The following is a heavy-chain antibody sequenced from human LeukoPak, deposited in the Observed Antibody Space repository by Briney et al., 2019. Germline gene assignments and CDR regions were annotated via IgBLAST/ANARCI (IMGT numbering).Heavy chain of an antibody. CDR3: ARQGTSIVGATIDY. Sequence: PSETLSLTCTVSGGSIRGSTYSWGWIRQPPGKGLEWIGNIYYSGITYYNPSLKSRVTIYVDTSKIQFSLKLTSVTAADTALYYCARQGTSIVGATIDYWGQGTLVTVSS. D-gene: IGHD1-26*01. V-gene: IGHV4-39*01. CDR2: IYYSGIT. J-gene: IGHJ4*02. CDR1: GGSIRGSTYS.